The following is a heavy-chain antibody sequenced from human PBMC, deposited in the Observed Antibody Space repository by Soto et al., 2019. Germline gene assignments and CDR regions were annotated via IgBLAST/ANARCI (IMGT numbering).Heavy chain of an antibody. D-gene: IGHD5-18*01. CDR1: GGSISSSSYY. J-gene: IGHJ4*02. CDR2: IYYSGST. V-gene: IGHV4-39*01. CDR3: ASRNTAWYYFDY. Sequence: QLQLQESGPGLVKPSETLSLTCTVSGGSISSSSYYWGWIRQPPGKGLEWIGSIYYSGSTYYNPSLKSRVTISVDTSKNQFSLKLSSVTAADTAVYYCASRNTAWYYFDYWGQGTLVTVSS.